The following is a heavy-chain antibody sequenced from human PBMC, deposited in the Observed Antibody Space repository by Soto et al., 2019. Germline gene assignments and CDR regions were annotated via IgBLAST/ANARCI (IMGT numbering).Heavy chain of an antibody. Sequence: ASVKVSCKASGYTFTSYYMHWVRQAPGQGLEWMGIINPSDGSTSYAQKFQGRVTITRDTSASTAYMELSSLRSEDTAVYYCARDRSRRAAAPGPWFDPWGQGTLVTVSS. D-gene: IGHD6-13*01. CDR1: GYTFTSYY. V-gene: IGHV1-46*01. CDR2: INPSDGST. J-gene: IGHJ5*02. CDR3: ARDRSRRAAAPGPWFDP.